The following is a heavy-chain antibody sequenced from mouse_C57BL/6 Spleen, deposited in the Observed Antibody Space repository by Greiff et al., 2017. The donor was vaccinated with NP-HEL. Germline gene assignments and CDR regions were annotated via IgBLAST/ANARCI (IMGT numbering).Heavy chain of an antibody. CDR3: TRLGLNYYGSSYDY. V-gene: IGHV1-15*01. J-gene: IGHJ2*01. CDR2: IDPETGGT. CDR1: GYTFTDYE. D-gene: IGHD1-1*01. Sequence: VQLQQSGAELVRPGASVTLSCKASGYTFTDYEMHWVKQTPVHGLEWIGAIDPETGGTAYNQKFKGKAILTADKSSSTAYMELRSLTSEDSAVYYCTRLGLNYYGSSYDYWGQGTTLTVSS.